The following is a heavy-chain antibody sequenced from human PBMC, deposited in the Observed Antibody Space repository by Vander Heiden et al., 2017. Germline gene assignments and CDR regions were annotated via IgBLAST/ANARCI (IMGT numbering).Heavy chain of an antibody. Sequence: EVQLVESGGGLVKPGGSLRLSCAASGFTFSSYSMNWVRQAPGKGLEWVSSISSSSSYIYYADSVKGRFTISRDNAKNSLYLQMNSLRAEDTAVYYCARGGGSGWPGGWFDPWGQGTLVTVSS. CDR2: ISSSSSYI. V-gene: IGHV3-21*01. CDR1: GFTFSSYS. CDR3: ARGGGSGWPGGWFDP. D-gene: IGHD6-19*01. J-gene: IGHJ5*02.